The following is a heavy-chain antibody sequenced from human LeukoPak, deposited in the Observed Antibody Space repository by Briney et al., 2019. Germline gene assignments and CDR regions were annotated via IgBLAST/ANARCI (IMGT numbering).Heavy chain of an antibody. J-gene: IGHJ5*02. CDR1: GFNFETYN. CDR2: TDGRRGTI. CDR3: ARETYYSGSGSGGWLDP. V-gene: IGHV3-21*01. D-gene: IGHD3-10*01. Sequence: GGSLRLSCGASGFNFETYNMHWIRQAPGKGLEWVSSTDGRRGTIYYADAVQGRFTISRDNAKDSLFLQMNSLRAEDTAIYFCARETYYSGSGSGGWLDPWGQGSLVTVSS.